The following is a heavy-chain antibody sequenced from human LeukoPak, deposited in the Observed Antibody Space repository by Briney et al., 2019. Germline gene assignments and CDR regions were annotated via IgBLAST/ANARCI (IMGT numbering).Heavy chain of an antibody. Sequence: PSETLSLTCTVSGGSISSYYWTWIRQAPGNGLEWIGYIYYTGSTNYNPSLKSRVTISVDTSKNQFSLKLSSVTAADTAVYYCARGRSSGLRLGEFDYWGQGTLVTVSS. D-gene: IGHD3-16*01. V-gene: IGHV4-59*01. J-gene: IGHJ4*02. CDR1: GGSISSYY. CDR3: ARGRSSGLRLGEFDY. CDR2: IYYTGST.